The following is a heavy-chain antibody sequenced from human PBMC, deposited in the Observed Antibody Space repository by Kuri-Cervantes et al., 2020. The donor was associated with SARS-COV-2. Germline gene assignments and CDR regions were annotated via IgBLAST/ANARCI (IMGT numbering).Heavy chain of an antibody. V-gene: IGHV3-23*01. D-gene: IGHD3-10*01. CDR3: ATGFTSVWFRPLAY. CDR2: INDAGTTT. J-gene: IGHJ4*02. Sequence: GGSLSHSCAGSGFSFSDYVMTWVRQAPGKGLEWVSIINDAGTTTHYADSVKGRFTISRDNSKNTVYLQMNNLEVEDTAVYFCATGFTSVWFRPLAYWGQGTLVTVSS. CDR1: GFSFSDYV.